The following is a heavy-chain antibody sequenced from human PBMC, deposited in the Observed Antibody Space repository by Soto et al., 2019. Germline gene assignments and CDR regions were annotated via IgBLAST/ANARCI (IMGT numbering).Heavy chain of an antibody. J-gene: IGHJ4*02. CDR3: VRVISTYEAFDF. D-gene: IGHD2-2*01. CDR1: GFTFSTYA. V-gene: IGHV3-48*01. Sequence: EVQLVESGGGLVQPGGSLRLSCAASGFTFSTYAMTWVRQAPGKGPEWISYISASSATIYYADSVKGRFTISRDSAKNSLYLQMNSLSAEDTTGYYCVRVISTYEAFDFWGQGTLVTVSS. CDR2: ISASSATI.